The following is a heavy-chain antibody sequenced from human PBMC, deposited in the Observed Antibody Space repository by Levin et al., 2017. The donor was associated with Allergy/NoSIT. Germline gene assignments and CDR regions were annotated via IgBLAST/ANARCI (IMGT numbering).Heavy chain of an antibody. CDR2: INHSGST. CDR1: GGSFRGYY. Sequence: SQTLSLTCAVCGGSFRGYYWSWIRQPPGKGLEWIGEINHSGSTNYNPSLKSRVTISVDTSKNQFSLKLSSVTAADTAVYYCARGRLRDYYGSGSYFDYWGQGTLVTVSS. V-gene: IGHV4-34*01. CDR3: ARGRLRDYYGSGSYFDY. D-gene: IGHD3-10*01. J-gene: IGHJ4*02.